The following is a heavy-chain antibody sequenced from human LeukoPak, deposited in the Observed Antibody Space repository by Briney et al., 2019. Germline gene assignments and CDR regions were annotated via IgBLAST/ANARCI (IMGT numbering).Heavy chain of an antibody. D-gene: IGHD6-19*01. CDR1: GFTFSSYA. Sequence: GGSLRLSCSASGFTFSSYAMGWVRQAPVRVLEWVLAISSSGGSTYNADSVKGRFTISRDNSKNTLYLKMNSLRAEDTAVYYCAKKFGSGSRGCDWFDPWGQGTLVTVSS. CDR3: AKKFGSGSRGCDWFDP. CDR2: ISSSGGST. J-gene: IGHJ5*02. V-gene: IGHV3-23*01.